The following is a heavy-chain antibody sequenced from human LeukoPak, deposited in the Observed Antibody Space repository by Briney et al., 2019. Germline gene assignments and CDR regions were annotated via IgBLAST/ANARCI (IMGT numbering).Heavy chain of an antibody. D-gene: IGHD1-26*01. Sequence: GGSLRLSCAACGFTFSSYAMSWVRQAPGKGLEWVSAISGTGGSTYYADSVKGRFTISRDNSKNTLYLQMNSLRAEDTAVYYCAKVLHLLFDYWGQGTLVTVSS. CDR3: AKVLHLLFDY. V-gene: IGHV3-23*01. CDR2: ISGTGGST. J-gene: IGHJ4*02. CDR1: GFTFSSYA.